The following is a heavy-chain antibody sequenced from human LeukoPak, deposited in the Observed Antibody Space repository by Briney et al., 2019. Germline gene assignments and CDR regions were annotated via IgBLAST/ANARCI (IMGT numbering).Heavy chain of an antibody. D-gene: IGHD5-24*01. CDR3: ARDWEMATNDGWAGDVFDM. Sequence: PSETLSLTCTVSGGSISSYYWSWIRQPAGKGLEWIGRIFRGGSTNNNPSLKSRVTISVDTSKNQFSLRLYSVTAADTAVYYCARDWEMATNDGWAGDVFDMWGQGTKVTVSS. J-gene: IGHJ3*02. CDR1: GGSISSYY. CDR2: IFRGGST. V-gene: IGHV4-4*07.